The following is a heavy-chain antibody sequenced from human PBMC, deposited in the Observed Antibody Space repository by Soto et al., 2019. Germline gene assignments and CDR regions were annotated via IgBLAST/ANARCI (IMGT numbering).Heavy chain of an antibody. Sequence: QVQLQESGPGLVKPSQTLSLTCTVSGGSISSGDYYWSWIRQPPGKGLEWIGYIYYSGSTYYNPSRKGRVTLPVATSKTQSSLKLSSVTAADTAVYYCAREPTLYGDHRYFDLWGRGTLVTVSS. CDR3: AREPTLYGDHRYFDL. CDR1: GGSISSGDYY. J-gene: IGHJ2*01. CDR2: IYYSGST. D-gene: IGHD4-17*01. V-gene: IGHV4-30-4*01.